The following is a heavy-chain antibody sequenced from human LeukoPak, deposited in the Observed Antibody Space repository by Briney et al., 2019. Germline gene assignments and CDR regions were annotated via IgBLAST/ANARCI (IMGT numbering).Heavy chain of an antibody. V-gene: IGHV1-18*01. CDR2: ISAYNGNT. J-gene: IGHJ4*02. CDR1: GHTFTSYG. Sequence: GASVKVSCKASGHTFTSYGISWVRQAPGQGLEWMGWISAYNGNTNYAQKLQGRVTMTTDTSTSTAYMELRSLRSDDTAVYYCARNHADDYGDYDNPIDYWGQGTLVTVSS. CDR3: ARNHADDYGDYDNPIDY. D-gene: IGHD4-17*01.